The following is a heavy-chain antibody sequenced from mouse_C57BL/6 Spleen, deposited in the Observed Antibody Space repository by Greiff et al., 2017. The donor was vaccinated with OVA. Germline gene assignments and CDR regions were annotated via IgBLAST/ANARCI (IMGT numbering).Heavy chain of an antibody. V-gene: IGHV1-82*01. J-gene: IGHJ2*01. Sequence: QVQLKQSGPELVKPGASVKISCKASGYAFSSSWMNWVKQRPGKGLEWIGRIYPGDGDTNYNGKFKGKATLTADKSSSTAYMQLSSLTSEDSAVYFCARSPFYSNYEEYFDYWGQGTTLTVSS. CDR3: ARSPFYSNYEEYFDY. CDR2: IYPGDGDT. CDR1: GYAFSSSW. D-gene: IGHD2-5*01.